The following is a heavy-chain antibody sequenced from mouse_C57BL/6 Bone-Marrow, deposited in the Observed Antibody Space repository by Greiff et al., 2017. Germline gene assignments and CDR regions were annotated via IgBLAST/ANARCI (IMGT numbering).Heavy chain of an antibody. CDR3: ARLDGYYEAY. V-gene: IGHV5-6*01. J-gene: IGHJ3*01. CDR1: GFTFSSYG. Sequence: EVNVVESGGDLVKPGGSLKLSCAASGFTFSSYGMSWVRQTPDKRLEWVATISSGGSYTYYPDSVKGRFTISRDNAKNTLYLQMSSLKSEDTAMYYCARLDGYYEAYWGQGTLVTVSA. D-gene: IGHD2-3*01. CDR2: ISSGGSYT.